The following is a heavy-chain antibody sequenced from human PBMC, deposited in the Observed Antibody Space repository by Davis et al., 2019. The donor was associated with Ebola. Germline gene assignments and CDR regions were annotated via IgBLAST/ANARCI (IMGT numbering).Heavy chain of an antibody. CDR3: AKELLTNWNYVAY. CDR1: GFTFSSYA. J-gene: IGHJ4*02. Sequence: GESLKISCVASGFTFSSYAMSWVRQAPGKGLEWVSAISGSGGSTYYADSVKGRFTISRDNSKNTLYLQMNSLRAEDTAVYYCAKELLTNWNYVAYWGQGTLVTVSS. D-gene: IGHD1-1*01. V-gene: IGHV3-23*01. CDR2: ISGSGGST.